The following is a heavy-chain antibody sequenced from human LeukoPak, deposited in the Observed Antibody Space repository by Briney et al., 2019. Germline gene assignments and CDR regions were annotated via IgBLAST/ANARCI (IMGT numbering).Heavy chain of an antibody. V-gene: IGHV1-2*02. J-gene: IGHJ3*02. D-gene: IGHD6-19*01. Sequence: ASVKVSCKASGYTFTGYYMHWVRQAPGQGLEWMGWINPNSGGTNYAQKFQGRVTMTRDTSISTAYMELSSLRSEDTAVYYCAREREAVLHAFDIWGQGTMVTVSS. CDR3: AREREAVLHAFDI. CDR1: GYTFTGYY. CDR2: INPNSGGT.